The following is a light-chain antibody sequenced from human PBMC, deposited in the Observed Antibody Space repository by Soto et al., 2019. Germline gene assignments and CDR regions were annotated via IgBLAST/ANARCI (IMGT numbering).Light chain of an antibody. CDR2: EDN. J-gene: IGLJ2*01. CDR1: SSNIGSNF. Sequence: QSVLTQPPSVSAAPGQKVTIYCSGSSSNIGSNFVSWYQQLPGTAPKLLIYEDNKRPSGIPDRFSGSKSGTSATLGITGLQTGDEADYYCGTWDSSLSAVFGGGTKVT. V-gene: IGLV1-51*01. CDR3: GTWDSSLSAV.